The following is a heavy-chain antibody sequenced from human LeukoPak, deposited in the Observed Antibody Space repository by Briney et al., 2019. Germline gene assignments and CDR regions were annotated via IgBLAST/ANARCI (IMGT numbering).Heavy chain of an antibody. Sequence: GESLKISCKGSGYSFTTYWIAWVRQMPGKGLEWMGIIYPGDSDTRYGPSFQGQVTISADKSISTAYLQWSSLKASDTAMFYCARYYGDRFYFDYWGQGTLVTVSS. V-gene: IGHV5-51*01. CDR3: ARYYGDRFYFDY. CDR1: GYSFTTYW. J-gene: IGHJ4*02. CDR2: IYPGDSDT. D-gene: IGHD4-17*01.